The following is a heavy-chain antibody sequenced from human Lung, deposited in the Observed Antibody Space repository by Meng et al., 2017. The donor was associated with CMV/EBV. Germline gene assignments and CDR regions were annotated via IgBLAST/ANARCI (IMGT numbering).Heavy chain of an antibody. CDR3: AKSSDNGWSS. CDR2: VNPVSDDT. V-gene: IGHV1-2*06. CDR1: GYTFSGFY. J-gene: IGHJ4*01. D-gene: IGHD6-19*01. Sequence: VQLVQSGAEVKRPGASVKISCQASGYTFSGFYMNWARQAPGHGLERLGRVNPVSDDTHYAQKFVGRLTVTRGATINTAFMELTSLRPDDTAVYYCAKSSDNGWSSWGPGTLVTSPQ.